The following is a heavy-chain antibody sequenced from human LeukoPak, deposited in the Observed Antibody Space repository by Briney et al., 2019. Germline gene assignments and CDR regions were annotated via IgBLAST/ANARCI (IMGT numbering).Heavy chain of an antibody. D-gene: IGHD4-11*01. J-gene: IGHJ4*02. CDR1: GYTLTELS. CDR2: FDPEDGET. V-gene: IGHV1-24*01. Sequence: GASVKVSCKVSGYTLTELSMHWVRQAPGKGLEWMGGFDPEDGETIYAQKFQGRVTMTEDTSTDTAYMELSSLRSEDTAVYYCATPSDYSNYGRFDYWGQGTLVTVSS. CDR3: ATPSDYSNYGRFDY.